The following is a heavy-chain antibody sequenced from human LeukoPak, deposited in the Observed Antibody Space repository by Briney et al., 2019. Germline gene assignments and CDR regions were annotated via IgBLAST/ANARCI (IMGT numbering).Heavy chain of an antibody. CDR1: GYTLTDYY. J-gene: IGHJ4*02. CDR2: INPNSGGT. V-gene: IGHV1-2*06. CDR3: ARVGYYESSGYYEY. D-gene: IGHD3-22*01. Sequence: ASVKVSCKASGYTLTDYYMHWVRQAPGQGLEWMRRINPNSGGTNYAQKFQGRVTMTRDTSISTVYMELSGLRSDDTAVYYCARVGYYESSGYYEYWGQGTLVTVSS.